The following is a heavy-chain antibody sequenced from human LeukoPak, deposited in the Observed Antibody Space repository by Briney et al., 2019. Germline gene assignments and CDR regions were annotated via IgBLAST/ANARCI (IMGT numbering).Heavy chain of an antibody. J-gene: IGHJ2*01. CDR2: IREDGSDK. V-gene: IGHV3-7*01. D-gene: IGHD3/OR15-3a*01. Sequence: PGGSLRLSCTASAFTFSSYRMSWVRQAPGKGLEWVANIREDGSDKNYVDSVKGRFTISRDNAKNTLYLQMNSLRAADTAVYYCTRWTDWYFDLWGRGTLVTVSS. CDR3: TRWTDWYFDL. CDR1: AFTFSSYR.